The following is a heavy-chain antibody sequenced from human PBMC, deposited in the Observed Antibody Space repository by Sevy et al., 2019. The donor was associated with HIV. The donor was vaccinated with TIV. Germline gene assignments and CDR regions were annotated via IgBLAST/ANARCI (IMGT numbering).Heavy chain of an antibody. Sequence: SGPTLVNPTETLTLTCTFSGFSLTTRGVGVGWIRQPPGKALEWLALIYWDDDKRYSPSLKGRLTIARDTSKNQVVLTMTNMDPVDTATYYCAHSDTGMVTADYWGQGTLVTVSS. D-gene: IGHD5-18*01. CDR3: AHSDTGMVTADY. CDR1: GFSLTTRGVG. J-gene: IGHJ4*02. CDR2: IYWDDDK. V-gene: IGHV2-5*02.